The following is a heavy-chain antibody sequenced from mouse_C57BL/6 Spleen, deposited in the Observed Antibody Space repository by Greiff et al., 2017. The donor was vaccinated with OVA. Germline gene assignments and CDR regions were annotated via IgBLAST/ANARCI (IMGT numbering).Heavy chain of an antibody. J-gene: IGHJ1*03. Sequence: QVQLQQSGAELVRPGASVTLSCKASGYTFTDYEMHWVKQTPVHGLEWIGAIDPETGGTAYNQKFKGKAILTADNSSSTAYMELRSLTSEDSAVYYCTRNGSSYGWYFDVWGTGTTVTVSS. V-gene: IGHV1-15*01. D-gene: IGHD1-1*01. CDR2: IDPETGGT. CDR1: GYTFTDYE. CDR3: TRNGSSYGWYFDV.